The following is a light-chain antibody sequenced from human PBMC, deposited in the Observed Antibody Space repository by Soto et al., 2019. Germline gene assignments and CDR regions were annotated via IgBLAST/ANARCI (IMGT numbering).Light chain of an antibody. Sequence: EIVLLESSGTLSLAPGERATLSCRASQSVSNNYLAWYQQKPGQAPRLLIYGASNRATGIPDRFSGSGSGTDFTLTISRLEPEDFAVYYCQQYCSSGTFGQGTKVDIK. V-gene: IGKV3-20*01. CDR1: QSVSNNY. CDR3: QQYCSSGT. J-gene: IGKJ1*01. CDR2: GAS.